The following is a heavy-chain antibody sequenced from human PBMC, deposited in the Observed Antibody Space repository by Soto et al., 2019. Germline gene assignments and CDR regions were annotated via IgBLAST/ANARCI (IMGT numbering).Heavy chain of an antibody. Sequence: QLQLQESGPGLVKPSETLSLTCTVSGGSISSSSYYWGWIRQPPGKGLEWIGSIYYSGTTYYNPSLKSRVTISVDTSKNQFSLKLSSVTAADTAVYYCARRSGGYSYGLEDYWGQGTLVTVSS. CDR1: GGSISSSSYY. CDR2: IYYSGTT. J-gene: IGHJ4*02. V-gene: IGHV4-39*01. D-gene: IGHD5-18*01. CDR3: ARRSGGYSYGLEDY.